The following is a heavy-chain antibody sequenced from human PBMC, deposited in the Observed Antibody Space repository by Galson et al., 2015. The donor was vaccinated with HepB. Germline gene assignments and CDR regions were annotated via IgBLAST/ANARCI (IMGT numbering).Heavy chain of an antibody. CDR3: AKDIGPSGYDSWFDS. V-gene: IGHV3-9*01. Sequence: SLRLSCAASGFTFDDYAIHWVRQAPGAGLEWVSAISWNSGLINFADSVKGRFTISRDNGGNSVYLQMNSLRPEDTALYYCAKDIGPSGYDSWFDSWGQGTLVTVSS. CDR1: GFTFDDYA. J-gene: IGHJ5*01. CDR2: ISWNSGLI. D-gene: IGHD5-12*01.